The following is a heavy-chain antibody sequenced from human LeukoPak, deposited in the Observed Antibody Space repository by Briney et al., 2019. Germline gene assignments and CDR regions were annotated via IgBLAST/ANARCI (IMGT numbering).Heavy chain of an antibody. CDR3: ARGLVVRGINGMDV. V-gene: IGHV3-30*03. CDR1: GFTFSSYG. D-gene: IGHD3-10*01. CDR2: ISYDGSNK. Sequence: PGGSLRLSCAASGFTFSSYGMHWVRQAPGKGLEWVAVISYDGSNKYYVDSVKGRFTISRDNSKNTLYLQMNSLRAEDTAVYYCARGLVVRGINGMDVWGQGTTVTVSS. J-gene: IGHJ6*02.